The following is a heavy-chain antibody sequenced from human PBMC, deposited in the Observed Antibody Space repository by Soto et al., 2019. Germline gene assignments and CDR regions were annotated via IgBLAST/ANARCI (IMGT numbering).Heavy chain of an antibody. D-gene: IGHD2-15*01. CDR3: ARGQGVRVVVVAAKFRWFDP. V-gene: IGHV4-34*01. CDR2: INHSGST. Sequence: TSETLSLTCAVYGGSFSGYYWSWIRQPPGKGLEWIGEINHSGSTNYNPSLKSRVTISVDTSKNQFSLKLSSVTAADTAVYYCARGQGVRVVVVAAKFRWFDPWGQGTLVTVSS. J-gene: IGHJ5*02. CDR1: GGSFSGYY.